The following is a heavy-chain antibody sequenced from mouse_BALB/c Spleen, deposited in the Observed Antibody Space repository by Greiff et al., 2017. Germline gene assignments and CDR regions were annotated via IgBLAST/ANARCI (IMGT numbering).Heavy chain of an antibody. D-gene: IGHD2-1*01. CDR1: GFTFSSYT. CDR2: ISNGGGST. Sequence: DVHLVESGGGLVQPGGSLKLSCAASGFTFSSYTMSWVRQTPEKRLEWVAYISNGGGSTYYPDTVKGRFTISRDNAKNTLYLQMSSLKSEDTAMYYCARRGNYGWFAYWGQGTLVTVSA. V-gene: IGHV5-12-2*01. J-gene: IGHJ3*01. CDR3: ARRGNYGWFAY.